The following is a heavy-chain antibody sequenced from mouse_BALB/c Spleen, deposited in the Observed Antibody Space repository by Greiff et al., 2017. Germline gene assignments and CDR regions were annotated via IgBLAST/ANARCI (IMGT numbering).Heavy chain of an antibody. CDR2: ISSGGSYT. J-gene: IGHJ4*01. CDR1: GFTFSSYG. V-gene: IGHV5-6*01. Sequence: EVQRVESGGDLVKPGGSLKLSCAASGFTFSSYGMSWVRQTPDKRLEWVATISSGGSYTYYPDSVKGRFTISRDNAKNTLYLQMSSLKSEDTAMYYCARQPSYAMDYWGQGTSVTVSS. CDR3: ARQPSYAMDY.